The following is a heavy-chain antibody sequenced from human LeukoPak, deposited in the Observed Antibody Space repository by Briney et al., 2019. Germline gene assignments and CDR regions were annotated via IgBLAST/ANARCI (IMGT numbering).Heavy chain of an antibody. CDR1: GGSISSYY. J-gene: IGHJ6*03. CDR3: ARGYDDSSGYYPPYYYYYMDV. D-gene: IGHD3-22*01. V-gene: IGHV4-4*07. CDR2: IYTSGST. Sequence: SETLSLTCTVSGGSISSYYWSWIRQPAGKGLEWIGRIYTSGSTNYNPSLKSRVTMSVDTSKNQFSLKLSSVTAADTAVYYCARGYDDSSGYYPPYYYYYMDVWGKGTTVTISS.